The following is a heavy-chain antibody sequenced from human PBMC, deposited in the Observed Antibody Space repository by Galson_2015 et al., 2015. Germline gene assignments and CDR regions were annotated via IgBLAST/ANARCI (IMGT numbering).Heavy chain of an antibody. V-gene: IGHV3-23*01. CDR1: GFSFNSRA. CDR3: LQGGWGTRIDA. J-gene: IGHJ5*02. D-gene: IGHD6-19*01. CDR2: IRGSPLDWISSISGRGGAT. Sequence: SLSLSYEASGFSFNSRAMIWVHHSQVLGQVWVSGIRGSPLDWISSISGRGGATYYADSVKPRCTISRDNSKNTLSLQVSSLRADDTAVYYCLQGGWGTRIDAWGQGTLVTVSS.